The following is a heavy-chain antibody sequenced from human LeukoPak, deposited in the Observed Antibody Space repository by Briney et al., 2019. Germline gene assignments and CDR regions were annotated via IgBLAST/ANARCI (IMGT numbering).Heavy chain of an antibody. J-gene: IGHJ4*02. CDR3: AKDSSVPYGITN. D-gene: IGHD4-17*01. CDR1: GFTFSSYA. Sequence: PGGSLRLSCAASGFTFSSYAMSWVRQAPGKGLEWVSAISGSGGSTYYADSVKGRFTISRDNSKNTLFLQMNSLRAEDTAVYFCAKDSSVPYGITNWGQGTLVTVS. V-gene: IGHV3-23*01. CDR2: ISGSGGST.